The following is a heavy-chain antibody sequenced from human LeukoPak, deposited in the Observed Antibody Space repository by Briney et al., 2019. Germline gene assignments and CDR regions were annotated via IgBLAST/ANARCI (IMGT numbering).Heavy chain of an antibody. Sequence: SETLSLTCTVSGGSISSYYWSWIRQPPGKGLEGIGYIYYSGSTNYNPSLKSRVTISVDTSKNQFSLKLSSVTAADTAVYYCARSWGDFWSAYLNWFDPWGQGTLVTVSS. CDR3: ARSWGDFWSAYLNWFDP. CDR2: IYYSGST. D-gene: IGHD3-3*01. V-gene: IGHV4-59*08. CDR1: GGSISSYY. J-gene: IGHJ5*02.